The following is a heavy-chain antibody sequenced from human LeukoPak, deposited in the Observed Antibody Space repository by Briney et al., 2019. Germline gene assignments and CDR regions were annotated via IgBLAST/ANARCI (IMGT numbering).Heavy chain of an antibody. V-gene: IGHV4-34*01. CDR1: GGSLSSYY. CDR3: ARLSVSMFGVVRNWFDP. Sequence: PSETLSLTCAVYGGSLSSYYWSWIRQPPGKGLEWLGEINHRGTTKYNPFLMSRVAISLDTSNNQFSLRMNSVTAADTAVYYCARLSVSMFGVVRNWFDPWGQGTLVTVSS. D-gene: IGHD3-3*01. CDR2: INHRGTT. J-gene: IGHJ5*02.